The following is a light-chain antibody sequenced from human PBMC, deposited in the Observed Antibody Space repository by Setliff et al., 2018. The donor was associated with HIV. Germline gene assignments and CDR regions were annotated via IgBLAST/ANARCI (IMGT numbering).Light chain of an antibody. V-gene: IGLV3-21*03. Sequence: SYELTQPPSVSVAPGKTARITCGGNNIGGKSVHWYQQKPGQAPVLVVYDDNDRPSGIPERFSGSNSGDTATLTISRVEAGDEADYYWQVWDSSTDHHVFGTGTKVTVL. CDR2: DDN. CDR1: NIGGKS. J-gene: IGLJ1*01. CDR3: QVWDSSTDHHV.